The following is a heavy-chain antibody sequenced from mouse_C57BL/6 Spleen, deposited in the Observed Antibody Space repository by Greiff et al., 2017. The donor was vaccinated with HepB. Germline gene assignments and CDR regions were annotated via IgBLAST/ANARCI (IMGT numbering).Heavy chain of an antibody. D-gene: IGHD3-2*02. Sequence: SGAELVRPGASVTLSCKASGYTFTDYEMHWVKQTPVHGLEWIGAIDPETGGTAYNQKFKGKAILTADKSSSTAYMELRSLTSEDSAVYYCTRRDSSGYFDYWGQGTTLTVSS. CDR2: IDPETGGT. CDR3: TRRDSSGYFDY. V-gene: IGHV1-15*01. J-gene: IGHJ2*01. CDR1: GYTFTDYE.